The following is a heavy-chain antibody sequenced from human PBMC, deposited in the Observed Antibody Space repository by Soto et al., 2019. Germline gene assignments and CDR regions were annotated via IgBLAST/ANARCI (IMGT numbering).Heavy chain of an antibody. Sequence: EVQLLESGGGLVQPGGSLRLSCAASGFTFSSYAMSWVRQAPGKGLEWVSAISGSGGSTYYADSVKGRFTISRDNSRNTLYLEMNSLRAEDTAVYYCAQALYCVSTSCYIVLEWLLYFQHWGQGTQVTVSS. CDR3: AQALYCVSTSCYIVLEWLLYFQH. J-gene: IGHJ1*01. CDR2: ISGSGGST. V-gene: IGHV3-23*01. D-gene: IGHD2-2*02. CDR1: GFTFSSYA.